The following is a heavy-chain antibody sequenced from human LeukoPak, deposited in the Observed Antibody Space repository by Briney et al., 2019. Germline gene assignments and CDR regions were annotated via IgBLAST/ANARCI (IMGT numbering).Heavy chain of an antibody. CDR1: GFTFSSYA. V-gene: IGHV3-23*01. Sequence: GGSLRLSCAASGFTFSSYAMSWVRQAPGKGLEWVSAVVGSGGSTYYADSVKGRFTISRDNSKNTLHLQTDSLRAEDTAIYYCAKTSGWPYYFDYWGQGTLVTVSS. D-gene: IGHD6-19*01. CDR2: VVGSGGST. CDR3: AKTSGWPYYFDY. J-gene: IGHJ4*02.